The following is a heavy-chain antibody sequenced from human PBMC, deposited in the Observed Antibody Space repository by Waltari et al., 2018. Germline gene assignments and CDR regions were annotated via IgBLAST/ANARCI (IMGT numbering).Heavy chain of an antibody. D-gene: IGHD4-17*01. CDR2: IYYSGST. CDR1: GGSISSYY. CDR3: ARDGSLYGDYATHYFDY. V-gene: IGHV4-59*01. Sequence: QVQLQESGPGLVKPSETLSLTCTVSGGSISSYYWSWIRQPPGKGLEWIGYIYYSGSTNYNPSLKSRVTISGDTSKNQFSLKLSSVTAADTAVYYCARDGSLYGDYATHYFDYWGQGTLVTVSS. J-gene: IGHJ4*02.